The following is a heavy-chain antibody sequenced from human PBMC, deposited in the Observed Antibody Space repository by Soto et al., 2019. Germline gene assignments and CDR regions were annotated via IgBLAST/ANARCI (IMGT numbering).Heavy chain of an antibody. Sequence: QVQLQQSGPGLVKPSQTLSLTCDISGDSVSSNSAAWNWIRQTPSRGLEWLGRTYYRSKWYINYAGSVKSRITVNPDTSNNQFSLQLNSVTPEHTAVYYCARGSWDDVTGHYYMDVWGKGTTVTVSS. CDR3: ARGSWDDVTGHYYMDV. CDR2: TYYRSKWYI. V-gene: IGHV6-1*01. D-gene: IGHD1-1*01. J-gene: IGHJ6*03. CDR1: GDSVSSNSAA.